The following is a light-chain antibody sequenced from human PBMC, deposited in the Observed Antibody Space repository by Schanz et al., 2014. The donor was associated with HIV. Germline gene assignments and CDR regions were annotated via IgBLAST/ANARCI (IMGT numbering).Light chain of an antibody. Sequence: QSALTQPASVSGSPGQSITISCTGTSNDVGTYNLVSWYQQHPGKAPQLMIYEVSKRPSGVSDRFSGSKSGNTASLTISDLQAADEADYYCISYTSDTVLFGGGTKLTVL. V-gene: IGLV2-14*02. CDR3: ISYTSDTVL. J-gene: IGLJ2*01. CDR1: SNDVGTYNL. CDR2: EVS.